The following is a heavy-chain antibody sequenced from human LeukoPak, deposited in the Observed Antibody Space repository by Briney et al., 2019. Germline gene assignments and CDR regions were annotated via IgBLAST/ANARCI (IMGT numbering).Heavy chain of an antibody. CDR3: ARDPRTITVGAIDVDY. V-gene: IGHV3-48*01. J-gene: IGHJ4*02. Sequence: GGSLRLSCVDSGFSFSTYNMHWVRQAPGRGLEWISYISFTVSTVYYADSVRGRFTTSRDNANNSLYLQMTSLRSDATAVYYSARDPRTITVGAIDVDYWGQGTLVTVSS. CDR1: GFSFSTYN. CDR2: ISFTVSTV. D-gene: IGHD1-26*01.